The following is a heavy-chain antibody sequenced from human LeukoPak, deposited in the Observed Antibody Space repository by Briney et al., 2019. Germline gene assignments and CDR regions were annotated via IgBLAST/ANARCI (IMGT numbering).Heavy chain of an antibody. CDR3: AKDSSAYSGSYYDY. D-gene: IGHD1-26*01. CDR1: GFIFSSHG. J-gene: IGHJ4*02. Sequence: GRSLRLSCAASGFIFSSHGMHWVRQSPGKGLEWVAVIWYDGSNKYYADSVKGRFTISTDNSKNTVYLQMNSLRAEDTAIYYCAKDSSAYSGSYYDYWGQGTLVTVSS. CDR2: IWYDGSNK. V-gene: IGHV3-33*06.